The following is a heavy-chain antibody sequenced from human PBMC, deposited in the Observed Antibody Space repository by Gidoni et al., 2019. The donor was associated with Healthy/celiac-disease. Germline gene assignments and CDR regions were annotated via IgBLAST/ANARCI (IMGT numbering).Heavy chain of an antibody. CDR3: ARRKNDGAGASGSYFFY. CDR2: IAPSDSYT. V-gene: IGHV5-10-1*03. J-gene: IGHJ4*02. D-gene: IGHD1-26*01. Sequence: EVQLVQSGAEVKKPGESLRISCKGSGYRFTSYWISWVRQMPGKGLEWMGRIAPSDSYTNYSPSFQGHVTISADKSISTAYLQWSSLKASDTAMYYCARRKNDGAGASGSYFFYWGQGTLVTVSS. CDR1: GYRFTSYW.